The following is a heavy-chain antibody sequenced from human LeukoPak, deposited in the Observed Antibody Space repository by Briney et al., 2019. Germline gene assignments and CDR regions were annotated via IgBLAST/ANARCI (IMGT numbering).Heavy chain of an antibody. J-gene: IGHJ4*02. CDR1: GFTFSSYA. CDR3: AKGDSSGGDFDY. CDR2: ISGSGGST. V-gene: IGHV3-23*01. D-gene: IGHD3-22*01. Sequence: PGGSLRLSCAASGFTFSSYAMSWVRQAPGKGLEWVSAISGSGGSTYYADPVKGRFTISRDNSKNTLYLQMNSLRAEDTAVYYCAKGDSSGGDFDYWGQGTLVTVSS.